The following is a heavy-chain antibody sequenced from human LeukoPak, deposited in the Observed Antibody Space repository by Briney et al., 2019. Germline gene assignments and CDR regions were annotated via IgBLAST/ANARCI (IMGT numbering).Heavy chain of an antibody. CDR1: GFTFSSYA. J-gene: IGHJ4*02. Sequence: PGGSLRLSCAASGFTFSSYAMSWVRQAPGKGLEWVSAISGSGGSTYYADSVKGRFTISRDNSKNTLYLQMNSLGAEDTAVYYCASMKRAMVRGDFDYWGQGTLVTVSS. CDR2: ISGSGGST. CDR3: ASMKRAMVRGDFDY. V-gene: IGHV3-23*01. D-gene: IGHD3-10*01.